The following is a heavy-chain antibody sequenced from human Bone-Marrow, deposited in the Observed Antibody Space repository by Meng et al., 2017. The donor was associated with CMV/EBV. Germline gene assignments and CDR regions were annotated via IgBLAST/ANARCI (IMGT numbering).Heavy chain of an antibody. V-gene: IGHV3-30*02. Sequence: GGSLRLSCAASGFTFSSYGMHWVRQAPGKGLEWVAFIRYYGSKKYYADSVKGRFTISRDNSKNTLYLQMNSLRADDTAVYYCAKDPAAAGLMDVWGQGTTVTVSS. CDR3: AKDPAAAGLMDV. CDR1: GFTFSSYG. D-gene: IGHD6-13*01. CDR2: IRYYGSKK. J-gene: IGHJ6*02.